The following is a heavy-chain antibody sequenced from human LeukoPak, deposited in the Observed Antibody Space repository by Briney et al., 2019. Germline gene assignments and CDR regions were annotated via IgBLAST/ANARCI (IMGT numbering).Heavy chain of an antibody. CDR2: IYYSGST. J-gene: IGHJ4*02. Sequence: SETLSLTCTVSGGSISSSSYYWGWIRQPPGKGLEWIGSIYYSGSTYYNPSLKSRVTISVDTSKNQFSLKLSSVTAADTAVYYCASGRRYYFDYWGQGTLVTVSS. V-gene: IGHV4-39*01. CDR1: GGSISSSSYY. D-gene: IGHD1-26*01. CDR3: ASGRRYYFDY.